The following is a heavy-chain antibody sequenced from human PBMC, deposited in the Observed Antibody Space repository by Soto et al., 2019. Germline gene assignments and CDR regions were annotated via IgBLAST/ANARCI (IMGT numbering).Heavy chain of an antibody. Sequence: PGGSLRLSCAASGFTFSSYGMHWVRQAPGEGLEWVAVISYDGSNKYYADSVKGRFTISRDNSKNTLYLQMNSLRAEDTAVYYCAKADCSSTSCYLKRINYYYYGMDVCGQGTTVTVS. CDR3: AKADCSSTSCYLKRINYYYYGMDV. CDR1: GFTFSSYG. CDR2: ISYDGSNK. V-gene: IGHV3-30*18. D-gene: IGHD2-2*01. J-gene: IGHJ6*02.